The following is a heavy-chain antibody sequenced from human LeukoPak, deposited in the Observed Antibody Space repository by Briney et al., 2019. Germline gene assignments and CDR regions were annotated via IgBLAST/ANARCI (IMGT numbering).Heavy chain of an antibody. V-gene: IGHV3-23*01. CDR3: AKDVGGVQDYYYDSSGYG. J-gene: IGHJ4*02. CDR2: ISGSGGST. CDR1: GFTFSSYA. D-gene: IGHD3-22*01. Sequence: GGSLRLPCAASGFTFSSYAMSWVRQAPGKGLEWVSAISGSGGSTYYADSVKGRFTISRDNPKNTLYLQMNSLRAEDTAVYYCAKDVGGVQDYYYDSSGYGWGQGTLVTVSS.